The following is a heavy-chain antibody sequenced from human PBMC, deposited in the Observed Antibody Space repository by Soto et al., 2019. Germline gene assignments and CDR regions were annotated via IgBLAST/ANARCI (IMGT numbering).Heavy chain of an antibody. J-gene: IGHJ6*02. CDR1: GYTFTVYY. V-gene: IGHV1-2*02. D-gene: IGHD2-2*01. CDR3: ASFLCSSSCYLFYGMDV. CDR2: INPNSGDT. Sequence: ASVKVSCKASGYTFTVYYMHCVRQFPLQWLEWMGCINPNSGDTKYVQEFQGRVTMTRDTSISTAYMELSRLRSDDTAVYYCASFLCSSSCYLFYGMDVWGQGTTVTVSS.